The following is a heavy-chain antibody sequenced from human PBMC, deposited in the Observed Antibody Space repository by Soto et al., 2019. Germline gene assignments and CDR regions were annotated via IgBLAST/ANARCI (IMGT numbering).Heavy chain of an antibody. J-gene: IGHJ4*02. CDR3: ARANGSGSYYKSVSGLDY. V-gene: IGHV4-59*01. CDR1: GGSISSYY. Sequence: ETLSLTCTVSGGSISSYYWSWIRQPPGKGLEWIGYIYYSGSPNYNPSLKSRVTISVDTSKNQFSLKLSSVTAADTAVYYCARANGSGSYYKSVSGLDYWGQGTLVTVSS. D-gene: IGHD3-10*01. CDR2: IYYSGSP.